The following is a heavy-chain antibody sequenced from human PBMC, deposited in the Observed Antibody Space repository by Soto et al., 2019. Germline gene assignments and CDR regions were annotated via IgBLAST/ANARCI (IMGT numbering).Heavy chain of an antibody. V-gene: IGHV4-61*08. D-gene: IGHD5-18*01. CDR2: IYSSGST. Sequence: SETLSLTCSVSGGSISSGDYYWNWIRQSPGKGLEWIGYIYSSGSTHYNPSLQNRVTISIDTSKNQVSLKVNSVTAADTAVYYCARDHPHSYGVYYFDYWGQGTPVTVSS. J-gene: IGHJ4*02. CDR3: ARDHPHSYGVYYFDY. CDR1: GGSISSGDYY.